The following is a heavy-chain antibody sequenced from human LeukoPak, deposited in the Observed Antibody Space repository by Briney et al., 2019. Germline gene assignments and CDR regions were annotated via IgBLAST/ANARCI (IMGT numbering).Heavy chain of an antibody. Sequence: SETLSLTCTVSGGSISSGSYYWSWIRQPAGKGLEWIGRIYTSGSTNYNPSLKSRVTISVDTSKNQFSLKLSSVTAADTAVYYCARDYSSSWYRGAFDIWGQGTMVTVSS. D-gene: IGHD6-13*01. CDR1: GGSISSGSYY. CDR3: ARDYSSSWYRGAFDI. J-gene: IGHJ3*02. V-gene: IGHV4-61*02. CDR2: IYTSGST.